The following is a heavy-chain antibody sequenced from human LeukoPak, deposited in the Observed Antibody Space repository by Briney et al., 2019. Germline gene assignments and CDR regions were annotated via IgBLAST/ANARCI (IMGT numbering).Heavy chain of an antibody. CDR3: ARGPRITIFGVVITGMDV. V-gene: IGHV4-34*01. CDR2: INHSGST. Sequence: SETLSLTCAVYGGSFSGYYWSWIRQPPGKGLEWIGEINHSGSTNYNPSLKSRVTISVDTSKNQFSLKLSSVTAADTAVYYCARGPRITIFGVVITGMDVWGQGTTVTVSS. J-gene: IGHJ6*02. CDR1: GGSFSGYY. D-gene: IGHD3-3*01.